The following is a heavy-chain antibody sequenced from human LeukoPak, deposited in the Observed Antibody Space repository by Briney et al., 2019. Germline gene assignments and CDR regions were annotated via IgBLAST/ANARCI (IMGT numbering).Heavy chain of an antibody. CDR1: GGSISSSSYY. J-gene: IGHJ4*02. D-gene: IGHD5-18*01. Sequence: PSETLSLTCTVSGGSISSSSYYWGWIRQPPGQGLEWIGSIYYSGSTYYNPSLKSRITISVDTSKNQFSLKLSSVTAADTAVYYCARQASGYSYDYWGQGTLVTVSS. V-gene: IGHV4-39*01. CDR2: IYYSGST. CDR3: ARQASGYSYDY.